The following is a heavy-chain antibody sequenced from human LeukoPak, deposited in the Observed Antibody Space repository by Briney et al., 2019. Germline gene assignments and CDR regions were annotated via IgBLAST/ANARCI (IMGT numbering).Heavy chain of an antibody. V-gene: IGHV3-23*01. CDR2: ISGSGGST. CDR3: AKDLKYYDFWSGLAVDY. D-gene: IGHD3-3*01. CDR1: GFTFSSYA. J-gene: IGHJ4*02. Sequence: PGGSLRLSCAASGFTFSSYAMSWVRQAPGKGLEWVSAISGSGGSTYYADSVKGRFTISRDNSKNTLYLQMNSLRAEDTAVYYCAKDLKYYDFWSGLAVDYWGQGTLVTVSS.